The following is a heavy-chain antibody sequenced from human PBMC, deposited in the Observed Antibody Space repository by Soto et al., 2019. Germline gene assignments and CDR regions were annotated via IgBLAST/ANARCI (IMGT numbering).Heavy chain of an antibody. D-gene: IGHD3-10*01. CDR2: INHSGST. CDR1: GGSFSGYY. J-gene: IGHJ6*02. Sequence: QVQLQQWGAGLLKPSETLSLTCAVYGGSFSGYYWSWIRQPPGKGLEWIGEINHSGSTNYNPSLKSRGTISVDTSKNQSSLKLSSVTAADTAVYYCAREYGLDESPYGMDVWGQGTTVTVSS. CDR3: AREYGLDESPYGMDV. V-gene: IGHV4-34*01.